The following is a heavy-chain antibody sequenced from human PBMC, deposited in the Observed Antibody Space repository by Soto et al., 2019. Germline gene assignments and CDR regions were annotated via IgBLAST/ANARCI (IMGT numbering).Heavy chain of an antibody. CDR1: GGSISSNY. CDR3: ARLSSGYFFDY. J-gene: IGHJ4*02. CDR2: IYYSGST. Sequence: SETLSLTCTVSGGSISSNYWSWIRQPPGKGLEWIGSIYYSGSTYYNPSLKSRVTISVDTSKNQFSLKLSSVTAADTAVYYCARLSSGYFFDYWGQGTLVTVSS. V-gene: IGHV4-59*05. D-gene: IGHD5-12*01.